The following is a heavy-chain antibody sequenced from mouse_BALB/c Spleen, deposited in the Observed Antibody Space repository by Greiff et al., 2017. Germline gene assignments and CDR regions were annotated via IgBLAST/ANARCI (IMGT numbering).Heavy chain of an antibody. CDR3: TRWGTTVVEAYYAMDY. Sequence: VQLQQPGAELVKPGASVKLSCKASGYTFTSYYMYWVKQRPGQGLEWIGGINPSNGGTNFNEKFKSKATLTVDKSSSTAYMQLSSLTSEDSAVYYCTRWGTTVVEAYYAMDYWGQGTSVTVSS. CDR1: GYTFTSYY. CDR2: INPSNGGT. D-gene: IGHD1-1*01. V-gene: IGHV1S81*02. J-gene: IGHJ4*01.